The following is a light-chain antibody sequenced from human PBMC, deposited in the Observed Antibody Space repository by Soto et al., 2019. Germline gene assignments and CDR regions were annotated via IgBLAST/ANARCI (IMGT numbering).Light chain of an antibody. CDR2: DAS. V-gene: IGKV1-5*01. CDR1: QSISTW. J-gene: IGKJ2*01. CDR3: QQYNSNSHT. Sequence: DIQMTQSPSTLSASVGDRVTITCRASQSISTWLAWYQQKPGKAPKLLIYDASSLESGVPSRFSGSGSGTEFTLTIRSLQPDDFATYYCQQYNSNSHTFGQWTKLEIK.